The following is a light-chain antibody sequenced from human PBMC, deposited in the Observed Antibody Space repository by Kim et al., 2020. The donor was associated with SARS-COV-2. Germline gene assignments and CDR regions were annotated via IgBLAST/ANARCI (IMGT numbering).Light chain of an antibody. J-gene: IGKJ4*01. CDR1: QDIVNY. V-gene: IGKV1-33*01. CDR3: QQYDNLPLT. Sequence: DIQMTQSPSSLTASVGDRVTITCQASQDIVNYLNWYQQRPGKAPKLLIYDASTLETGVPSRFSGGGYGTDFTLTISSLQPEDVATYYCQQYDNLPLTSGGGTKVDIK. CDR2: DAS.